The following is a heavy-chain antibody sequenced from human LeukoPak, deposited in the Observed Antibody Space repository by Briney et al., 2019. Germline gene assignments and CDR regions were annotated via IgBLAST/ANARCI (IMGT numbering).Heavy chain of an antibody. Sequence: ASVKVSCKASGYTFTSYYMHWVRQAPGQGLEWMGIINPSGGSTSYAQKFQGRVTMTRDTSTSTVYMELSSLRSEDTAVYYCARGNYYDSSGFSYYYYYYGMDVWGQGTTVTVSS. J-gene: IGHJ6*02. V-gene: IGHV1-46*01. CDR2: INPSGGST. CDR1: GYTFTSYY. D-gene: IGHD3-22*01. CDR3: ARGNYYDSSGFSYYYYYYGMDV.